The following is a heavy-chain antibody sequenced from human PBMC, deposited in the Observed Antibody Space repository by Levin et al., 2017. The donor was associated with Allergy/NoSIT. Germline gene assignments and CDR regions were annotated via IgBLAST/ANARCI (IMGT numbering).Heavy chain of an antibody. CDR2: IIPIFGTA. Sequence: SVKVSCKASGGTFSSYAISWVRQAPGQGLEWMGGIIPIFGTANYAQKFQGRVTITADESTSTAYMELSSLRSEDTAVYYCARDFGAVGGMDVWGQGTTVTVSS. D-gene: IGHD3-3*01. V-gene: IGHV1-69*13. J-gene: IGHJ6*02. CDR3: ARDFGAVGGMDV. CDR1: GGTFSSYA.